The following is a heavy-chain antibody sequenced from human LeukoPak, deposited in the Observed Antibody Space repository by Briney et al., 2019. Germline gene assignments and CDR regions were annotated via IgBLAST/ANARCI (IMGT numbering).Heavy chain of an antibody. Sequence: PSETLSLTCTVSGGSISSYYWSWIRQPAGKGLEWIGRIYTSGSTNYNPSLKSRVTMSVDTSKNQSSLKLSSVTAADTAVYYCARGAMVRGVYYYYMDVWGKGTTVTVSS. J-gene: IGHJ6*03. CDR3: ARGAMVRGVYYYYMDV. CDR2: IYTSGST. CDR1: GGSISSYY. V-gene: IGHV4-4*07. D-gene: IGHD3-10*01.